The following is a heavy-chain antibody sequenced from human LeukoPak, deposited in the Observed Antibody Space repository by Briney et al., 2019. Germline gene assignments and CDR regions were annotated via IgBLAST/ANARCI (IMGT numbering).Heavy chain of an antibody. Sequence: ASVKVSCKASGYTFTGYYMHWVRQAPGQGLEWMGWINPNSGGTNYAQKFQGRVTTTRDTSISTAYMELSRLRSDDTAVYYCARVGDPYYYYYMDVWGKGTTVTISS. V-gene: IGHV1-2*02. J-gene: IGHJ6*03. CDR2: INPNSGGT. CDR1: GYTFTGYY. CDR3: ARVGDPYYYYYMDV. D-gene: IGHD5-24*01.